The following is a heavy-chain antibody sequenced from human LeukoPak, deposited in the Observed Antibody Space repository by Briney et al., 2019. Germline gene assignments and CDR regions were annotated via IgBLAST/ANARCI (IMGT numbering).Heavy chain of an antibody. CDR1: GYSFTSFG. J-gene: IGHJ4*02. D-gene: IGHD2-21*02. Sequence: ASVKVSCMSSGYSFTSFGLSWVRQTPGQGPEWMGWISAASVSTNYAQKLQDRVTMTTDTSTTTVFMELRSLRSNDTAVYYCAKEQEGTAIGGVFDYWGQGTVVTVP. CDR3: AKEQEGTAIGGVFDY. V-gene: IGHV1-18*01. CDR2: ISAASVST.